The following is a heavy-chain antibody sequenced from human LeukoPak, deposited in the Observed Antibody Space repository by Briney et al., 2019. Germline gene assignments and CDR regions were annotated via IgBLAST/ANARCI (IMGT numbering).Heavy chain of an antibody. CDR3: ARDRSWGGDSSGSTYDY. Sequence: GSSVKVSCKXSGGTFSSYAISWVRQAPGQGLEWMGRIIPIFGTPNYAQKFQGRVTITTDESTSTAYMELSSLRSEDTAVYYCARDRSWGGDSSGSTYDYWGQGTLVTVSS. D-gene: IGHD3-22*01. CDR1: GGTFSSYA. J-gene: IGHJ4*02. V-gene: IGHV1-69*05. CDR2: IIPIFGTP.